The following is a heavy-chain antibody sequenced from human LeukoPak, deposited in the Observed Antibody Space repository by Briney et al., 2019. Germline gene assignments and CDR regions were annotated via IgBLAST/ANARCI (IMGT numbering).Heavy chain of an antibody. CDR1: GGSISSSNW. Sequence: TSETLSLTCAVSGGSISSSNWWSWARQPPGKGLEWIGEIYHSGSTNYNPSLKSRVTISVDKSKNQFSLKLSSVTAADTAVYYCARGGSSPPYYYYGMDVWGQGTTVTVSS. CDR2: IYHSGST. CDR3: ARGGSSPPYYYYGMDV. J-gene: IGHJ6*02. D-gene: IGHD6-13*01. V-gene: IGHV4-4*02.